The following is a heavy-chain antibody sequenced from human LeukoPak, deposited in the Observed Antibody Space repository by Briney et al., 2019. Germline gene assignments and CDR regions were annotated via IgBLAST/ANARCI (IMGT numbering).Heavy chain of an antibody. CDR2: ISAYNGNT. J-gene: IGHJ4*02. D-gene: IGHD3-16*01. Sequence: ASVKVSCKASGYSFTSYGINWVRQAPGQGLEWMGWISAYNGNTNYAQKLQGRVTMTTDTSTTTAYMDLRSLRSDDTAVYYCARDSPYVWVFDYWGQGTLVTVSS. CDR1: GYSFTSYG. V-gene: IGHV1-18*01. CDR3: ARDSPYVWVFDY.